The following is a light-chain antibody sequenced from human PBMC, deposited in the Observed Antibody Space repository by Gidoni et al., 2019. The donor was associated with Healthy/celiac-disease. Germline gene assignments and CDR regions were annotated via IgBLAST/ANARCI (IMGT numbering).Light chain of an antibody. CDR3: QQSYSTPLT. CDR1: QSISSY. Sequence: DTQMTQSPSSLSASVGDRVTITCRASQSISSYLNWYQQKPGKAPKLLIYAASSLQSGVPSRFSGSGSGTDFTLTISSLQPEDFATYYCQQSYSTPLTFGQXTKLEIK. J-gene: IGKJ2*01. CDR2: AAS. V-gene: IGKV1-39*01.